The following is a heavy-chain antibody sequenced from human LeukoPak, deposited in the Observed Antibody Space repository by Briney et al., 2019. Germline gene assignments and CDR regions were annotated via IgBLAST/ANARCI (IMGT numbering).Heavy chain of an antibody. CDR2: ISGSGGST. CDR3: ARGGSGYPNPYFDC. CDR1: GFSFSSYA. J-gene: IGHJ4*02. D-gene: IGHD3-3*01. Sequence: GGSLRLSCAASGFSFSSYAMSWVRQAPGKGLEWVSAISGSGGSTYYADSVKGRFTISRDNSKNTLYLQMNSLRAEDTAVYYCARGGSGYPNPYFDCWGQGTLVTVSS. V-gene: IGHV3-23*01.